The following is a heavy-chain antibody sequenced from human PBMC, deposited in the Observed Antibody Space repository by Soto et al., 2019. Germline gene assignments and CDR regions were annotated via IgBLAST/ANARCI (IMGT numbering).Heavy chain of an antibody. D-gene: IGHD3-22*01. V-gene: IGHV4-39*01. J-gene: IGHJ4*02. CDR1: GGSISSSSYY. CDR3: ARHMSYDSSGYYFYYFDY. CDR2: IYYSGST. Sequence: LSLTCTVSGGSISSSSYYWGWIRQPPGKGLEWIGSIYYSGSTYYNPSLKSRVTISVDTSKNQFSLKLSSVTAADTAVYYCARHMSYDSSGYYFYYFDYWGQGTLVTVS.